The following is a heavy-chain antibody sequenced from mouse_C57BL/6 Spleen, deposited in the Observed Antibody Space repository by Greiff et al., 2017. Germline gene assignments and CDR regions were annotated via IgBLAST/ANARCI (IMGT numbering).Heavy chain of an antibody. CDR3: ARGGDFYWYFDV. Sequence: EVQLQESGPGLVKPSQSLSLTCSVTGYSITSGYYWNWIRQFPGNKLEWMGYISYDGSNNYNPSLKNRISITRDTSKNQFFLKLNSVTTEDTAAYYCARGGDFYWYFDVWGTGTTVTVSA. CDR2: ISYDGSN. D-gene: IGHD3-3*01. CDR1: GYSITSGYY. J-gene: IGHJ1*03. V-gene: IGHV3-6*01.